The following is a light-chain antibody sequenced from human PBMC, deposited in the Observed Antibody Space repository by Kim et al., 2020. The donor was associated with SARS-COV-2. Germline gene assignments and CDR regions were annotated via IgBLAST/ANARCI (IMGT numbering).Light chain of an antibody. Sequence: VALGQTGRITCQGDSLRTYYTTWFQQKPGQAPIVVFYGKNNRPSGIPDRFSGSSSGNTASLTITATQAGDEADYYCNSRDNNDNVLFGGGTQLTVL. J-gene: IGLJ2*01. CDR3: NSRDNNDNVL. CDR1: SLRTYY. CDR2: GKN. V-gene: IGLV3-19*01.